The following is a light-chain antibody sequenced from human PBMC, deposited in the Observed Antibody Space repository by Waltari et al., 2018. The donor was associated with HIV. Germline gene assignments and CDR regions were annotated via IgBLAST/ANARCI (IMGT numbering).Light chain of an antibody. V-gene: IGLV3-25*03. CDR2: KDT. CDR1: ALSKQY. CDR3: QSADSSGNWL. Sequence: SYELTQPPSVSVSPGQTARITCSGDALSKQYAYWYQQKPGQAPVVVIYKDTRKSSGLPERFSGSTSGTTVTLTISGVQAEDEADYYCQSADSSGNWLFGGGTKLTVV. J-gene: IGLJ3*02.